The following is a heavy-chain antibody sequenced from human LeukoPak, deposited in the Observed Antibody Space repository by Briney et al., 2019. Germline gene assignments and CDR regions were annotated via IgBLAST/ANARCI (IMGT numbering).Heavy chain of an antibody. CDR2: IRYDGSNK. V-gene: IGHV3-30*02. CDR1: GFTFSSYG. D-gene: IGHD3-16*02. J-gene: IGHJ4*02. CDR3: AKDHGGTRNAVYDYVWGSYRLGSEYFDY. Sequence: PGGSLRLSCAASGFTFSSYGMHWVRQAPGKGLEWVAFIRYDGSNKYYAGSVKGRFTISRDNSKNTLYLQMNSLRAEDTAVYYCAKDHGGTRNAVYDYVWGSYRLGSEYFDYWGQGTLVTVSS.